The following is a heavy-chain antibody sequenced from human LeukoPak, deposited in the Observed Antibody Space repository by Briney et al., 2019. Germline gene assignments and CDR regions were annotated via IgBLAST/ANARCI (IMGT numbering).Heavy chain of an antibody. Sequence: GESLKISCKGSGYTFTNYWIVWVRKMPGKGLEWMGIIYPDNSDTRYSLSFQGQVTISVDKSISTAYLQWSSLQAPDTAMYYCARRPHEFGREFDYWGQGTLVTVSS. CDR1: GYTFTNYW. CDR3: ARRPHEFGREFDY. V-gene: IGHV5-51*01. J-gene: IGHJ4*02. CDR2: IYPDNSDT. D-gene: IGHD5-24*01.